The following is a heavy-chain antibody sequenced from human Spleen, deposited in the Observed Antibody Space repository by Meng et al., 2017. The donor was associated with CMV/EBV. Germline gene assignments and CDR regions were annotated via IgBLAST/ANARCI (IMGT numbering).Heavy chain of an antibody. CDR1: GYY. CDR2: INHTGST. CDR3: ARSGRQANCSGGTCHSLGFDY. D-gene: IGHD2-15*01. J-gene: IGHJ4*02. V-gene: IGHV4-34*01. Sequence: GYYWSWIRQTPGKGLEWIGEINHTGSTSYNPSLKSRVTISVDTSKNQFSLKLSSVTAADTAVYYCARSGRQANCSGGTCHSLGFDYWGQGTLVTVSS.